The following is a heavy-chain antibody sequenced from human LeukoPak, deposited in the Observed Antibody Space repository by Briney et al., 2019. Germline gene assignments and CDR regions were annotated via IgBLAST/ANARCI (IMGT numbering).Heavy chain of an antibody. J-gene: IGHJ4*02. D-gene: IGHD5-18*01. Sequence: SETLSLTCTVSGGSISSYYWSWIRQPPGKGLEWIGYIYYSGSTNYNPSPKSRVTISVDTSKNQFSLKLSSVTAADTAVYYCARVMRSGGYSYGYYFDYWGQGTLVTVSS. CDR1: GGSISSYY. CDR3: ARVMRSGGYSYGYYFDY. V-gene: IGHV4-59*01. CDR2: IYYSGST.